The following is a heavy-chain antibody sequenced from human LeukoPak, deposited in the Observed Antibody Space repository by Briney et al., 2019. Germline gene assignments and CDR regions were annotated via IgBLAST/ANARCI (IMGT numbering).Heavy chain of an antibody. V-gene: IGHV4-38-2*02. D-gene: IGHD5-24*01. CDR1: GYSISSGYY. CDR2: IYHSGST. J-gene: IGHJ4*02. CDR3: ARERDGYNYFDY. Sequence: SETLSLTCTVSGYSISSGYYWGWIRQPPGKGLEWIGSIYHSGSTYYNPSLKSRVTISVDTSKNQFSLKLSSVTAADTAVYYCARERDGYNYFDYWGQGTLVTVSS.